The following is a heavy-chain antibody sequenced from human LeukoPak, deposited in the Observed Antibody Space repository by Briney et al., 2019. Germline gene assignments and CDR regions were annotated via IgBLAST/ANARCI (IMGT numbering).Heavy chain of an antibody. V-gene: IGHV1-58*02. J-gene: IGHJ4*02. CDR2: IVVGSGNT. CDR1: GFTFTSSA. Sequence: AASVKVSCKASGFTFTSSAMQWVRQARGQRLEWIGWIVVGSGNTNYAQKFQERVTNTRDMSTSTAYMELSSLRSEDTAVYYCAAGSPDESLDYWGQGTLVTVSS. CDR3: AAGSPDESLDY.